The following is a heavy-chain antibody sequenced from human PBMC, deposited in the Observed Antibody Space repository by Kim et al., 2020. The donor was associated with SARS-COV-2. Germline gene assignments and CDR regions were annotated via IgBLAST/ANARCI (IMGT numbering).Heavy chain of an antibody. D-gene: IGHD5-18*01. CDR3: AKDRQRGYSYGGYLDY. J-gene: IGHJ4*02. V-gene: IGHV3-23*03. CDR2: IYSGGSST. CDR1: GFTFSSYA. Sequence: GGSLRLSCAASGFTFSSYAMSWVRQAPGKGLEWVSVIYSGGSSTYYADSVKGRFTISRDNSKNTLYLQMNSLRAEDTAVYYCAKDRQRGYSYGGYLDYWGQGTLVTVSS.